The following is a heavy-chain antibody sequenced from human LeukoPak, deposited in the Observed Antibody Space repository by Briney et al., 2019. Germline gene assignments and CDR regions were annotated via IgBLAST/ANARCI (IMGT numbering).Heavy chain of an antibody. CDR1: GGSISSYY. CDR2: IYYSGST. Sequence: SETLSLTCTVSGGSISSYYWSWIRQPPRKGLEWIGYIYYSGSTNYNPSLKSRVTISVDTSKNQFSLKLSSVTAADTAVYYCARIRESYDILTGYFLDAFDIWGLGTMVTVSS. J-gene: IGHJ3*02. V-gene: IGHV4-59*01. CDR3: ARIRESYDILTGYFLDAFDI. D-gene: IGHD3-9*01.